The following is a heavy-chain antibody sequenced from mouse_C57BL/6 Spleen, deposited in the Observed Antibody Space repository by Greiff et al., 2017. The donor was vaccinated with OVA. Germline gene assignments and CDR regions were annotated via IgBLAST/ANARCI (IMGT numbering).Heavy chain of an antibody. CDR2: INPNNGGT. CDR3: AREGDYYGSSPWFAY. J-gene: IGHJ3*01. CDR1: GYTFTDYN. D-gene: IGHD1-1*01. V-gene: IGHV1-22*01. Sequence: LVKPGASVKMSCKASGYTFTDYNMHWVKQSHGKSLEWIGYINPNNGGTSYNQKFKGKATLTVNKSSSTAYMELRSLTSEDSAVYYCAREGDYYGSSPWFAYWGQGTLVTVSA.